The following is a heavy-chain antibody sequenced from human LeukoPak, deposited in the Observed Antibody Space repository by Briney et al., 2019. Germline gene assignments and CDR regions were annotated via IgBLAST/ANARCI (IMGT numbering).Heavy chain of an antibody. CDR2: INPSGGST. J-gene: IGHJ4*02. D-gene: IGHD3-22*01. Sequence: GASVKVSCKASGYTFTSYYMRWVRQAPGQGLEWMGIINPSGGSTSYAQKFQGRVTMTRDTSTCTVYMELSSLRSEDTAVYYCARSRGYYDSSGYYPFDYWGQGTLVTVSS. CDR1: GYTFTSYY. CDR3: ARSRGYYDSSGYYPFDY. V-gene: IGHV1-46*01.